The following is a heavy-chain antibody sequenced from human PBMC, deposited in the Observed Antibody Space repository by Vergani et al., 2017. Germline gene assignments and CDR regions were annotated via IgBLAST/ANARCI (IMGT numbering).Heavy chain of an antibody. V-gene: IGHV1-69*18. CDR2: IIPIFGTA. CDR3: ARGLRLITFGGVIESDGGNRDDY. D-gene: IGHD3-16*02. J-gene: IGHJ4*02. Sequence: QVQLVQSGAEVKKPGSSVKVSCKASGGTFSSYAISWVRQAPGQGLEWMGRIIPIFGTANYAQKFQGRVTITADESTSTAYMELSSLRSEDTAVYYCARGLRLITFGGVIESDGGNRDDYWGQGTLVTVSS. CDR1: GGTFSSYA.